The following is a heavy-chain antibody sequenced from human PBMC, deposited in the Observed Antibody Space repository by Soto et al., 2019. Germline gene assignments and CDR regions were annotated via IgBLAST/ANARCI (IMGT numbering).Heavy chain of an antibody. CDR1: GFTFSSYS. CDR2: ISVSSSHI. J-gene: IGHJ5*02. Sequence: GGSLRLSYAASGFTFSSYSMNWVRQAPGKGLEWVASISVSSSHIYYADSVKGRFTISRDNAKNSLYLQMNSLRAEDTAVYYCARDSTGSLLSWFDPWGQGTLVTVSS. D-gene: IGHD6-19*01. CDR3: ARDSTGSLLSWFDP. V-gene: IGHV3-21*01.